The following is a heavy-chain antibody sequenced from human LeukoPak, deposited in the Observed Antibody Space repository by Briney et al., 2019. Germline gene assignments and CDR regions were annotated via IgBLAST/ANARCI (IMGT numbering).Heavy chain of an antibody. D-gene: IGHD5-12*01. V-gene: IGHV3-66*01. Sequence: GGSLRLSCVVSGFTFTDAWMTWVRQAPGKGLEWVSVIYSGGSTYYADSVKGRFSISRDNSKNTLYLQMNSLRAEDTAMYYCAIRKSGNAIDYWGQGTLVAVSS. CDR1: GFTFTDAW. CDR2: IYSGGST. CDR3: AIRKSGNAIDY. J-gene: IGHJ4*02.